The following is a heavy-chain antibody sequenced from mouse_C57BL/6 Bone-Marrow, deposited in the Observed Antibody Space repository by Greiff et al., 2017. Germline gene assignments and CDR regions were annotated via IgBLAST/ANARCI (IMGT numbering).Heavy chain of an antibody. CDR3: ARYYYGSWDYAMDY. V-gene: IGHV1-26*01. J-gene: IGHJ4*01. CDR1: GFKFNDYY. D-gene: IGHD1-1*01. Sequence: EVQLQQSGPELVKPGASVKISCKASGFKFNDYYMNWVKQSHGKSLEWIGDINPNNGGTCYNQKFKGKATLTVDKSSSTAYMELRSLTSEDSAVYYCARYYYGSWDYAMDYGGQGTSVTVSS. CDR2: INPNNGGT.